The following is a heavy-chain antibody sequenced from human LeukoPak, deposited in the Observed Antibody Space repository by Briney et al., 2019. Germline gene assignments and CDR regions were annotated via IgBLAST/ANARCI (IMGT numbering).Heavy chain of an antibody. CDR3: ARHVQDTSMISPLYYFDY. D-gene: IGHD5-18*01. CDR2: IYYTGST. CDR1: GGSISSYY. J-gene: IGHJ4*02. Sequence: SETLSLTCTVSGGSISSYYWSWIRQPPGKGLEWIGYIYYTGSTNYNPSLKSRVSISVDTSKNLFSLKLSSVTAADTAVYYCARHVQDTSMISPLYYFDYWGQGTLVTVSS. V-gene: IGHV4-59*08.